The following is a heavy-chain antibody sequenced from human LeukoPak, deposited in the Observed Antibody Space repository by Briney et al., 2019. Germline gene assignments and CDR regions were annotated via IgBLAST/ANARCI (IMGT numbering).Heavy chain of an antibody. CDR2: ISGSGGST. J-gene: IGHJ4*02. CDR1: GFTFSSYA. V-gene: IGHV3-23*01. Sequence: TGGSLRLSCAASGFTFSSYAVSWVRQAPGKGLEWVSAISGSGGSTYYADSVKGRFTISRDNSKNTLYLQMNSLRAEGTAVYYCAKVYEDRWNFDYWGQGTLVTVSS. D-gene: IGHD5-24*01. CDR3: AKVYEDRWNFDY.